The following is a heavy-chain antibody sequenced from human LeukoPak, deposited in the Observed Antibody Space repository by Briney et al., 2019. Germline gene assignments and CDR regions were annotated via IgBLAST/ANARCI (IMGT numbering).Heavy chain of an antibody. Sequence: ASVTVSCKASGYTFTGYYMHWVRQAPGQGLEGMGWINPNSGGTNYAQKFQGRVTMTRDTSISTAYMELSRLRSDDTAVYYCAREGVVVPAAMRGYYYGMDVWGQGTTVTVSS. CDR1: GYTFTGYY. D-gene: IGHD2-2*01. J-gene: IGHJ6*02. V-gene: IGHV1-2*02. CDR3: AREGVVVPAAMRGYYYGMDV. CDR2: INPNSGGT.